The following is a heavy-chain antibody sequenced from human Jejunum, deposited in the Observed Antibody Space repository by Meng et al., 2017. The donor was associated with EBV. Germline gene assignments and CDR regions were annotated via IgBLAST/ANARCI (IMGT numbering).Heavy chain of an antibody. D-gene: IGHD1-26*01. CDR3: ARLEKVGAEYYFDY. Sequence: QGNLKVPGPGLVKPSEPLSTPSSVSGGSLSGYHLSWIRPPPGKGLEWIAYIPYGGSATYNPSLQSQVTISVDTSKSQFSLKLSSLTAADTAVYYCARLEKVGAEYYFDYWGQGALVTVSS. V-gene: IGHV4-59*01. CDR1: GGSLSGYH. J-gene: IGHJ4*02. CDR2: IPYGGSA.